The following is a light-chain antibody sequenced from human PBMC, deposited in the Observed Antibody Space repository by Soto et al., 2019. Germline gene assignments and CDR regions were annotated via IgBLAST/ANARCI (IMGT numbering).Light chain of an antibody. CDR3: QQYGSSPNT. J-gene: IGKJ5*01. Sequence: DIVLTQSPGTLSWSPGDPAPLSCRARQTGCTSLAWYPQKPGQPPRLLIYRESFRATGIPDRFSGSGSGTDFTLTINRLEPEDFAVYYCQQYGSSPNTFGQGTRLEIK. V-gene: IGKV3-20*01. CDR1: QTGCTS. CDR2: RES.